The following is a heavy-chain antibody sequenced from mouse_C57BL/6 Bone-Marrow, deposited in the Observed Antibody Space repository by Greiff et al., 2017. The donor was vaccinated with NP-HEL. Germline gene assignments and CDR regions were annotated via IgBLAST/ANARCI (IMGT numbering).Heavy chain of an antibody. CDR2: IDPENGDT. D-gene: IGHD1-1*01. CDR1: GFNIKDDY. CDR3: TIRGYYCSSPCYFDY. V-gene: IGHV14-4*01. Sequence: EVQLQQSGAELVRPGASVKLSCTASGFNIKDDYMHWVKQRPEQGLEWIGWIDPENGDTEYASKFQGKATITADTSSNTAYLQLSSLTSEDTAVYYCTIRGYYCSSPCYFDYWGQGTTLTVSS. J-gene: IGHJ2*01.